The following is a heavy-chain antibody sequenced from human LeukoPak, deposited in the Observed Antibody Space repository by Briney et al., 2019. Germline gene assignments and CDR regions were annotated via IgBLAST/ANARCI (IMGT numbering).Heavy chain of an antibody. CDR1: GFTFSTYA. J-gene: IGHJ2*01. V-gene: IGHV3-23*01. Sequence: TGGSLRLSCAASGFTFSTYATSWVRQAPGKGLECVSGISGSGGSTYYADSVKGRFTISRDNSKNTLYLQMNSLRAEDTALYYCAKDPTVGGTPDSYFDLWGRGSLVTVSS. CDR3: AKDPTVGGTPDSYFDL. D-gene: IGHD3-16*01. CDR2: ISGSGGST.